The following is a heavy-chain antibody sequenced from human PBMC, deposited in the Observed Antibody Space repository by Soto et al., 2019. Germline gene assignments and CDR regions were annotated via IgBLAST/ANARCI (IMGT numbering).Heavy chain of an antibody. D-gene: IGHD1-26*01. V-gene: IGHV4-59*01. CDR2: IYYSGST. CDR1: GGSISSYY. Sequence: SETLSLSCTVSGGSISSYYWSWIRQPPGKGLEWIGYIYYSGSTNYNPSLKSRVTISVDTSKNQFSLKLSSVTAADTAVYYCASTLGGSFYFQHWGQGTLVTVSS. J-gene: IGHJ1*01. CDR3: ASTLGGSFYFQH.